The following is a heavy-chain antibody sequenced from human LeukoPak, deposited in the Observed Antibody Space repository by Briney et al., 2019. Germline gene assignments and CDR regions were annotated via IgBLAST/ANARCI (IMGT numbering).Heavy chain of an antibody. CDR3: ARDKYCGGDCQYAFDI. CDR2: IYHSGST. D-gene: IGHD2-21*01. J-gene: IGHJ3*02. V-gene: IGHV4-38-2*02. Sequence: PSETLSLTCAVSGYSISSGYYWGWIRQPPGKGLEWIGSIYHSGSTYYNPSLKSRVTISVDTSKNQFSLKLSSVTAADTAVYYCARDKYCGGDCQYAFDIWGQGTMVTVSS. CDR1: GYSISSGYY.